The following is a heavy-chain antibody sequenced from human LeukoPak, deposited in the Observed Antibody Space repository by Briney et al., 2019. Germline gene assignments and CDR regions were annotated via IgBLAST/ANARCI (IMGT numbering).Heavy chain of an antibody. J-gene: IGHJ5*02. Sequence: GRSLRLSCAASGFTFSSYGMHWVRQAPGKGLEWVAVISSDGSKNYYANSVKGRFTISRDNSKNTLYLQMNSLRAEDTAVYYCARDNGEWRLNWFDHWGQGTLVTVSS. D-gene: IGHD2-8*01. CDR3: ARDNGEWRLNWFDH. CDR1: GFTFSSYG. CDR2: ISSDGSKN. V-gene: IGHV3-30*03.